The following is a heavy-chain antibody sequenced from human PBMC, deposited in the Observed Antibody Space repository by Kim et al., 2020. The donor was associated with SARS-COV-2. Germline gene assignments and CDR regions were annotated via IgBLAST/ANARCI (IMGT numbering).Heavy chain of an antibody. CDR2: ISYYGSNK. CDR3: ATAPPIPVAGFHY. Sequence: GGSLRLSCASSGFSSYGMHWVRQAPGRGLEWVSFISYYGSNKYYGDSVKGRFIISRDNAKNTLYLQMNSLRADAKAISYYATAPPIPVAGFHYLGRRTL. J-gene: IGHJ4*02. D-gene: IGHD6-19*01. CDR1: GFSSYG. V-gene: IGHV3-33*05.